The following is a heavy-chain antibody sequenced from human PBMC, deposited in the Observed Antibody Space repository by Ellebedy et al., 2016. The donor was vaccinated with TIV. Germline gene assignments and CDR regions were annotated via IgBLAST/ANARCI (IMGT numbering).Heavy chain of an antibody. CDR1: GYSFTSYW. J-gene: IGHJ4*02. V-gene: IGHV5-51*01. Sequence: KVSCXGSGYSFTSYWIGWVRQMPGKGLEWMGIIYPGDSDTRYSPSFQGQVTISADKSISTAYLQWSSLKASDTAMYYCARQSRAVAGTSLDYWGQGTLVTVSS. D-gene: IGHD6-19*01. CDR3: ARQSRAVAGTSLDY. CDR2: IYPGDSDT.